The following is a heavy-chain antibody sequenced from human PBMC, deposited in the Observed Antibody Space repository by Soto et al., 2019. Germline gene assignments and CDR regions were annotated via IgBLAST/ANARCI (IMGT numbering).Heavy chain of an antibody. J-gene: IGHJ4*02. CDR1: GYDFTRHG. CDR3: ARVYPPYSAGLYFLDQ. D-gene: IGHD1-26*01. CDR2: ISTYNGDT. Sequence: QVQLVQSGPEVKRPGASVNVSCKTSGYDFTRHGINWVRQAPGQGFEWMGWISTYNGDTKYAQKVQGRVTMTTDTSTSTVYMELTGLTSDDTGFYHCARVYPPYSAGLYFLDQWGQGTLVTVSS. V-gene: IGHV1-18*01.